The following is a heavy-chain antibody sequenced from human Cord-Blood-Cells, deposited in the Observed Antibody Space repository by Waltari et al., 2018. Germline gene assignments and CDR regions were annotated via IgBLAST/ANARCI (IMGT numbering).Heavy chain of an antibody. V-gene: IGHV4-34*01. D-gene: IGHD1-1*01. CDR2: INHSGST. J-gene: IGHJ4*02. CDR3: ARGLQIDY. CDR1: GGSLSGYY. Sequence: QVQLQQWGAGLLKPSETLSLTCAVYGGSLSGYYWSWSRQPPGKGLEWIGEINHSGSTNYNPSLKSRVTISVDTSKNQFSLKLSSVTAADTAVYYCARGLQIDYWGQGTLVTVSS.